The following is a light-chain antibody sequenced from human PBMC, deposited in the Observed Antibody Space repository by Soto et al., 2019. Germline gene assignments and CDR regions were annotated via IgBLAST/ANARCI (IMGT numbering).Light chain of an antibody. Sequence: QSVLTRAPSASGTPGQSVPISCSGSSSNIGTNTVNWYQQLPGTAPKLLIYSNDQRPSGVPDRFSGSKSGTSASLAISGLQSEDEADYYCAAWDDSLNGWVFGGGTQLTVL. CDR1: SSNIGTNT. CDR3: AAWDDSLNGWV. J-gene: IGLJ3*02. CDR2: SND. V-gene: IGLV1-44*01.